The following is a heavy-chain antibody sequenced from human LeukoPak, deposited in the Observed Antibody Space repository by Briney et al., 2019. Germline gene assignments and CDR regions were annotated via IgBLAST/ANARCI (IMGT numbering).Heavy chain of an antibody. V-gene: IGHV4-39*07. D-gene: IGHD1-26*01. J-gene: IGHJ3*02. CDR1: GGSISSSSYY. CDR3: ARDTVGAHAFDI. CDR2: IYYSGST. Sequence: PSETLSLTCTVSGGSISSSSYYWGWIRQPPWKGLEWIGSIYYSGSTYYNPSLKSRVTISVDTSKNQFSLKLSSVTAADTAVYYCARDTVGAHAFDIWGQGTMVTVSS.